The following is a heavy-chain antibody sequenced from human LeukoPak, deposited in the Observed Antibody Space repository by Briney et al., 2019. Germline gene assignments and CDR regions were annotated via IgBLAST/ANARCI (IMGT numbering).Heavy chain of an antibody. Sequence: TGGSLRLSCAASGFTFNDYTMHWVRQAPGKGLEWVSLISWDGSTTYSADSVKGRFTISRDNAKQSLYLQMDTVTAEDTAVYYCVTSWNRQQRDYWGQGILVTVSS. CDR1: GFTFNDYT. CDR3: VTSWNRQQRDY. D-gene: IGHD1-1*01. CDR2: ISWDGSTT. J-gene: IGHJ4*02. V-gene: IGHV3-43*01.